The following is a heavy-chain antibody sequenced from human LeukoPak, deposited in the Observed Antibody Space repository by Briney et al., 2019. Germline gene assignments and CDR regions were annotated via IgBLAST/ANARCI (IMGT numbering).Heavy chain of an antibody. Sequence: ASVKVSCKASGGTFSSYAISWVRQAPGQGLEWMGGIIPIFGTANYAQKFQGRVTITTDESTSTAYMGLSSLRSEDTAVYYCARDFSEYGAHQGVSMDYWGQGTLVTVSS. CDR3: ARDFSEYGAHQGVSMDY. CDR1: GGTFSSYA. D-gene: IGHD4/OR15-4a*01. CDR2: IIPIFGTA. V-gene: IGHV1-69*05. J-gene: IGHJ4*02.